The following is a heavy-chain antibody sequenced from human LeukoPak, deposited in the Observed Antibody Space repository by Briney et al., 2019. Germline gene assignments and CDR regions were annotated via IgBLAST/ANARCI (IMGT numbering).Heavy chain of an antibody. Sequence: SETLSLTCAVYGGSFSGYYWSWIRQPPGKGLEWIGEINHSGSTNYNPSLKSRVTISVDTSKIQFSLKLSSVTAADTAVYYCARHQYYYGSGSYYGNWFDPWGQGTLVTVSS. J-gene: IGHJ5*02. CDR3: ARHQYYYGSGSYYGNWFDP. V-gene: IGHV4-34*01. CDR2: INHSGST. D-gene: IGHD3-10*01. CDR1: GGSFSGYY.